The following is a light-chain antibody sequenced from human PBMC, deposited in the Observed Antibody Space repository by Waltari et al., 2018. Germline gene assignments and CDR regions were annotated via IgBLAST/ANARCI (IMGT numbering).Light chain of an antibody. Sequence: QSALTQPAPLSGSPGQSISISCIGTSLDVWPYNLGSWYHHHPGKAPKLIVFEASKRPSGVSNRFSGSKAANTASLIISGLQADDEADYYCCSYAGSGSWVFGGGTKVTVI. V-gene: IGLV2-23*01. J-gene: IGLJ3*02. CDR2: EAS. CDR3: CSYAGSGSWV. CDR1: SLDVWPYNL.